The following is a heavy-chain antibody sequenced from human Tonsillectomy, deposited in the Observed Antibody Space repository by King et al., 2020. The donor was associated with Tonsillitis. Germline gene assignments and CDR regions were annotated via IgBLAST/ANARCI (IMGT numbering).Heavy chain of an antibody. CDR1: GFSLSGPRVG. Sequence: TLKESGPTLVKPTQTLTLTCTFSGFSLSGPRVGVGWIRQPPGKALAWLSLIDWDDDKRYSPSLKSRLTITKDTPKNQVVLTLTNMYPVDTATYYCAHAPEYYDVWMDVWGKGTTVTASA. CDR2: IDWDDDK. V-gene: IGHV2-5*02. D-gene: IGHD3-22*01. J-gene: IGHJ6*04. CDR3: AHAPEYYDVWMDV.